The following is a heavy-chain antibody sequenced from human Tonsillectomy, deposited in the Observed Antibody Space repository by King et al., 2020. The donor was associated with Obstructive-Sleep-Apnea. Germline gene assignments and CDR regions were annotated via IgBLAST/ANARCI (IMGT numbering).Heavy chain of an antibody. CDR2: ISGSGGYT. Sequence: VQLVESGGGLAQPGGSLRLSCAASGFTCTNYAMCGVRQVLGKGLQWVSGISGSGGYTVYADSMKSRFTISRDNSKNTRYLQMNSLRADDTAVYYCAKEDYGGSSREVRWFDPWGQGTLVTVSS. V-gene: IGHV3-23*04. J-gene: IGHJ5*02. CDR1: GFTCTNYA. CDR3: AKEDYGGSSREVRWFDP. D-gene: IGHD4-23*01.